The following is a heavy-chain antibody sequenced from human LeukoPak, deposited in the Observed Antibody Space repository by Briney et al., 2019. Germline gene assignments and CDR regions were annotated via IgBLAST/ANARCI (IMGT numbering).Heavy chain of an antibody. V-gene: IGHV3-21*04. CDR3: ARSSPRDVLLWFGEQSDAFDI. CDR1: GFTFSSYS. CDR2: ISSSSSYI. D-gene: IGHD3-10*01. Sequence: GGSLRLSCAASGFTFSSYSMNWVRQAPGKGLEWVSSISSSSSYIYYADSVKGRFTISRDNAKNSLYLQMNSLKASDTAMYYCARSSPRDVLLWFGEQSDAFDIWGQGTMVTVSS. J-gene: IGHJ3*02.